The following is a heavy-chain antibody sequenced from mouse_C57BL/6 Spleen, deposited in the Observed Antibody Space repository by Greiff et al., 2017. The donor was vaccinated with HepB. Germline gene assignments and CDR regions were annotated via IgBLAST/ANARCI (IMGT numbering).Heavy chain of an antibody. J-gene: IGHJ4*01. CDR1: GYTFTSYW. CDR3: GRGWLRYYYAMDY. D-gene: IGHD2-2*01. V-gene: IGHV1-59*01. CDR2: IDPSDSYT. Sequence: QVQLQQPGAELVRPGTSVKLSCKASGYTFTSYWMHWVKQRPGQGLEWIGVIDPSDSYTNYNQKFKGKATLTVDTSSSTAYMQLSSLTSEDSAVYYCGRGWLRYYYAMDYWGQGTSVTVSS.